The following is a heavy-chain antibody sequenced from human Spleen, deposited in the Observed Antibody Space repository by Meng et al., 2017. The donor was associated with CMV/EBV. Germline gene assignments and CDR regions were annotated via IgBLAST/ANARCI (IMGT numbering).Heavy chain of an antibody. CDR2: IGTAGDT. Sequence: GGSLRLSCAASGFTFSSNDMHWVRQTTGKGLEWVSAIGTAGDTYYPGSVKGRFTISRENAKNSFYLQMNSLRAGDTAVYYCAKDDSAYFDFRSGYSTPPDYWGQGTLVTVSS. D-gene: IGHD3-3*01. CDR1: GFTFSSND. V-gene: IGHV3-13*01. J-gene: IGHJ4*02. CDR3: AKDDSAYFDFRSGYSTPPDY.